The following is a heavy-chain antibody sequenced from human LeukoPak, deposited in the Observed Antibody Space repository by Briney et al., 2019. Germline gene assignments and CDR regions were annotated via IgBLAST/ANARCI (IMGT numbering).Heavy chain of an antibody. J-gene: IGHJ4*02. Sequence: PSETLSLTCAVYGGSFSGYYWSWIRQPPGKGLEWIEEINHSGSTNYNPSLKSRVTISVDTSKNQFSLKLSSVTAADTAVYYCARGRGYFDYWGQGKLVTVSS. V-gene: IGHV4-34*01. D-gene: IGHD3-10*01. CDR1: GGSFSGYY. CDR3: ARGRGYFDY. CDR2: INHSGST.